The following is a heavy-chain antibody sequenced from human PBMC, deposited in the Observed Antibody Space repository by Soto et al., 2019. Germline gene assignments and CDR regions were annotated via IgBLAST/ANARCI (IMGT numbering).Heavy chain of an antibody. CDR2: ISAYNGNT. J-gene: IGHJ3*01. Sequence: GASVKVSCKASGYTFTSYGISWVRQAPGQGLEWMGWISAYNGNTKYAQKLQGRVTMTTDTSTSTAYMELRSLRSDDTAVYYCARGIHSSGWYRDDAFDLWGQGTMVTVSS. V-gene: IGHV1-18*04. D-gene: IGHD6-19*01. CDR3: ARGIHSSGWYRDDAFDL. CDR1: GYTFTSYG.